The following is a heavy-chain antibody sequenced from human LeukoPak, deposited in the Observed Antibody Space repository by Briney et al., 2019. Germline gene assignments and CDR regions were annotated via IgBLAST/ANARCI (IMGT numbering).Heavy chain of an antibody. D-gene: IGHD4-17*01. CDR1: GGSFSGYY. CDR2: INHSGSA. CDR3: ARDPFYGDYVR. V-gene: IGHV4-34*01. Sequence: PSETLSLTCAVYGGSFSGYYWSWIRQPPGKGLEWIGEINHSGSANYNPSLKSRVTMSVDTSKNQFSLKLSSVTAADTAVYYCARDPFYGDYVRWGQGTLVTVSS. J-gene: IGHJ4*02.